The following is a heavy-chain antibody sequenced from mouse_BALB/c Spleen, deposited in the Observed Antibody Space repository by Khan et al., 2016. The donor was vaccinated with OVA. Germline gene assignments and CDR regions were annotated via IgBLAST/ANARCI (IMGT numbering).Heavy chain of an antibody. Sequence: QVQLQQSGAELAKPGASVKMSCKASGYTFASYWMHWVKQRPGQGLEWIGYINPITGYTDFNQKFKDKASLTADKSSSTAYMQLSSLTSEDSAVYYSANAGVYDGYDAWLAYWGQGTLVTVSA. J-gene: IGHJ3*01. D-gene: IGHD2-3*01. CDR2: INPITGYT. CDR3: ANAGVYDGYDAWLAY. CDR1: GYTFASYW. V-gene: IGHV1-7*01.